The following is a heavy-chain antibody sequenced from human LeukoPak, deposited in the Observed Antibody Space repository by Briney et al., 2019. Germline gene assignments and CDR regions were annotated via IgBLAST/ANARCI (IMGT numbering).Heavy chain of an antibody. J-gene: IGHJ4*02. CDR2: ISYEGSNK. D-gene: IGHD2-15*01. V-gene: IGHV3-30*01. CDR1: GFTFNNHA. CDR3: ARDYRVGCTGGSCYPIGS. Sequence: PGGSLRLSCAASGFTFNNHAMHWVRQAPGKGLEWVAVISYEGSNKFYADSVKGRFTISRDNSKNTLYLQMNTLRPEDTAVYYCARDYRVGCTGGSCYPIGSWGQGTLVTISS.